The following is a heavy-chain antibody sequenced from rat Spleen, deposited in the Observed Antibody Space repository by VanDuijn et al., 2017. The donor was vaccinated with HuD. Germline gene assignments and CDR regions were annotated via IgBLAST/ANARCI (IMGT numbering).Heavy chain of an antibody. Sequence: EVQLVESGGGLVQPGGSLKLSCAASGFTFVDYDMAWVRQTPTRGLEWIASINTGGDVTYYRDSVKGRFTVSRDDSKNTQHLQMDRLRSEDTATYYCTRHGGLRNWFAYWGQGTLVTVSS. CDR1: GFTFVDYD. D-gene: IGHD1-11*01. CDR3: TRHGGLRNWFAY. J-gene: IGHJ3*01. CDR2: INTGGDVT. V-gene: IGHV5S13*01.